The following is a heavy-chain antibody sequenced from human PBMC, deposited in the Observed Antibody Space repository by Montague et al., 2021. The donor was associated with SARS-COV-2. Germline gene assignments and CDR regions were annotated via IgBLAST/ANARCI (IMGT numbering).Heavy chain of an antibody. CDR2: IYHSGSA. CDR3: ARVPDSETYWSGDY. CDR1: GGSISSTSYY. Sequence: SETLSLTCTVSGGSISSTSYYWGWVRQPPGKGLEWIGSIYHSGSAYFNPSLKSRVTISIDTSKNQFSLKVNSVTAADTAVYYCARVPDSETYWSGDYWGQGTLVTVSS. V-gene: IGHV4-39*07. D-gene: IGHD1-26*01. J-gene: IGHJ4*02.